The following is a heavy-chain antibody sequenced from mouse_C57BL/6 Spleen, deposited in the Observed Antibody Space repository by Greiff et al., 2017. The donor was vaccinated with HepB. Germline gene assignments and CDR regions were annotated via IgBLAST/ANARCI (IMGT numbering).Heavy chain of an antibody. D-gene: IGHD2-5*01. CDR1: GYTFTSYW. J-gene: IGHJ4*01. Sequence: VQLQQPGAELVKPGASVKLSCKASGYTFTSYWMQWVKQRPGQGLEWIGEIDPSDSYTNYNQKFKGKATLTVDTSSSTAYMQLSSLTSEDSAVYYCARFSKALYAMDYWGQGTSVTVSS. CDR2: IDPSDSYT. V-gene: IGHV1-50*01. CDR3: ARFSKALYAMDY.